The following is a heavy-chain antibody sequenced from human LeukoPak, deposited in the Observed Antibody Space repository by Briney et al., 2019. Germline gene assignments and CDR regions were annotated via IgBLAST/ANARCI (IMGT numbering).Heavy chain of an antibody. CDR1: GYSFTSYW. CDR2: IHPGDSDT. J-gene: IGHJ6*03. Sequence: RGESLKISCKGSGYSFTSYWIGWVRQMPGKGLEWMGIIHPGDSDTRYSPSFQGQVTISADKSISTAYLQWSSLKASDTAMYYCARHGSYCSGGNCYGNYYYYYYMDVWGKGTTVTISS. CDR3: ARHGSYCSGGNCYGNYYYYYYMDV. D-gene: IGHD2-15*01. V-gene: IGHV5-51*01.